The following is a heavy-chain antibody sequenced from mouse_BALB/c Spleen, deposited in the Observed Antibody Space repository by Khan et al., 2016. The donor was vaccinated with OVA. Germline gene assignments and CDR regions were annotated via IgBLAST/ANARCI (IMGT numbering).Heavy chain of an antibody. CDR1: GYSITSDYA. CDR2: INYSGAT. V-gene: IGHV3-2*02. CDR3: ARCFTY. J-gene: IGHJ3*01. Sequence: EVQLQESGPGLVKPSQSLSLTCTVTGYSITSDYAWNWIRQFPGNKLEWMGYINYSGATSYLPSLKSRISIPRDTSKNQFFLQFNSVTTEDSATYYCARCFTYWGQGTLVTVS.